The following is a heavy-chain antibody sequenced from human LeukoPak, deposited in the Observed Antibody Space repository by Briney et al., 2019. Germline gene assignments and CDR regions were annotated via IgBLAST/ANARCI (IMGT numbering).Heavy chain of an antibody. CDR2: MNPNSGNT. V-gene: IGHV1-8*01. CDR1: GYTFTSYD. D-gene: IGHD6-13*01. J-gene: IGHJ6*02. CDR3: ARGASSGWLNYRYYYGMDV. Sequence: ASVKVSCKASGYTFTSYDINWVRQATGQGLEWMGWMNPNSGNTGYAQKFQGGVTMTRNTSISTAYMELSSLRSEDTAVYYCARGASSGWLNYRYYYGMDVWGQGTTVTVSS.